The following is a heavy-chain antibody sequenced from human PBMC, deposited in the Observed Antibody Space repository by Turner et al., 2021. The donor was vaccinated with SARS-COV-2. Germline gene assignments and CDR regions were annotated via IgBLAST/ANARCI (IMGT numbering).Heavy chain of an antibody. CDR1: GFSRSTTGMR. V-gene: IGHV2-70*04. J-gene: IGHJ3*02. Sequence: QVTLKESGPALVIPTQTLTLTCTVSGFSRSTTGMRVSWIRQPPGKALERLARIDWDDDKLYSTTLKTRITRSKDTSKNQLVLTMTNMDHVDTSSYYCARMGYGSGSYGAFDIWGQGTMVTVSS. CDR2: IDWDDDK. D-gene: IGHD3-10*01. CDR3: ARMGYGSGSYGAFDI.